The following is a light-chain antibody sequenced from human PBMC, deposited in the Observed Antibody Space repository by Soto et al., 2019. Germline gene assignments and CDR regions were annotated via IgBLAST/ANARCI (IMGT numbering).Light chain of an antibody. Sequence: EIVLTQSPGTLSLSPGKRATLSCRASQSVTSSYLPWYQQKVGQTPRLLIYGATSRAPGIPDRFSGSGSGTDFTLTIDRLEPEDFAVYYCHQYSGSPRTFGQGTKVEIK. V-gene: IGKV3-20*01. CDR1: QSVTSSY. J-gene: IGKJ1*01. CDR2: GAT. CDR3: HQYSGSPRT.